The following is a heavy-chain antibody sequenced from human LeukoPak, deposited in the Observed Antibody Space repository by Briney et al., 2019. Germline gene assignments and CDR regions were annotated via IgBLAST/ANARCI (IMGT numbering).Heavy chain of an antibody. CDR1: GFTFSSYW. Sequence: PGGSLRLSCAGSGFTFSSYWMHWVRQAPGKGLVWVSRINSDGSNTKYADSVKGRFTISRDNAKNTLYLQMNSLRAEDTAVYYCVRERSSGGDPYYFDYWGQGTLVTVSS. CDR2: INSDGSNT. D-gene: IGHD2-21*02. J-gene: IGHJ4*02. CDR3: VRERSSGGDPYYFDY. V-gene: IGHV3-74*01.